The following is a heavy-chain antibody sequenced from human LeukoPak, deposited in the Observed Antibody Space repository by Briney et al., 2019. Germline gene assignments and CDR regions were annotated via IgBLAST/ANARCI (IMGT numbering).Heavy chain of an antibody. CDR1: GFTFSSYA. Sequence: GGSLRLSCAASGFTFSSYAMSWVRQAPGKGLEWVSAIICSGGSTYYADSVKGRFTISRDNSKNTLYLQMNGLRAEDTAVYYCAGDSSGYYYAPSYYFDYWGQGTLVTVSS. CDR2: IICSGGST. D-gene: IGHD3-22*01. CDR3: AGDSSGYYYAPSYYFDY. V-gene: IGHV3-23*01. J-gene: IGHJ4*02.